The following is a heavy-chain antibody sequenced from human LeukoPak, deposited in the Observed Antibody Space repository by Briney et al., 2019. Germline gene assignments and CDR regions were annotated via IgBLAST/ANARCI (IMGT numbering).Heavy chain of an antibody. CDR3: AKVRSSQILASGYYFDY. V-gene: IGHV4-34*01. D-gene: IGHD3-10*01. CDR2: INHSGST. J-gene: IGHJ4*02. Sequence: SETLSLTCAVYGGSFSGYYWSWIRQPPGKGLEWIGEINHSGSTNYNPSLKSRVTISVDTSKNQFSLKLSSVTAADTAVYYCAKVRSSQILASGYYFDYWGQGTLVTVSS. CDR1: GGSFSGYY.